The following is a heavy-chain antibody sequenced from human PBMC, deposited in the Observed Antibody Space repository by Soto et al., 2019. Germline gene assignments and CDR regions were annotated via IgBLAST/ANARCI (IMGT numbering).Heavy chain of an antibody. CDR1: GGSISSYY. CDR2: IYYSGST. V-gene: IGHV4-59*08. J-gene: IGHJ6*03. D-gene: IGHD2-15*01. CDR3: ARSSLAATPYYYYMDV. Sequence: SETLSLTCTVSGGSISSYYWSWIRQPPGKGLEWIGYIYYSGSTNYNPSLKSRVPISVDTSKNQFSLKLSSVTAADTAVYYCARSSLAATPYYYYMDVWGKGTTVTVSS.